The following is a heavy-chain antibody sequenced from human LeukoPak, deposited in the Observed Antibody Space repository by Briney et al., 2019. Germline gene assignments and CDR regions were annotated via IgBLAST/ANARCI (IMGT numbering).Heavy chain of an antibody. CDR1: GFTFRRHG. Sequence: GRSLRLSCEASGFTFRRHGMHWVRQAPGKGLEWVAVIWYDGGVKYYADSVKGRFSISRDNSKNTLYLQMNSLRAEDTAMYYCARDIASRHFDYWGQGTLVTVSS. CDR2: IWYDGGVK. CDR3: ARDIASRHFDY. J-gene: IGHJ4*02. D-gene: IGHD5/OR15-5a*01. V-gene: IGHV3-33*01.